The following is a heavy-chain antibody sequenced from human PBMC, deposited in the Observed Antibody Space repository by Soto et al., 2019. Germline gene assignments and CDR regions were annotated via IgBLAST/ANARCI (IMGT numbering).Heavy chain of an antibody. Sequence: ASVKVSCKTSGYTFSSIGISWVRQAPGQGLEWMGWISPHKDDTYYAQRLQGRVTMTTDTSMSTAYMELRSLRSDDTAVYFCVRDLDGSGSYYTNYWGQGTLVTVSS. J-gene: IGHJ4*02. CDR2: ISPHKDDT. CDR3: VRDLDGSGSYYTNY. D-gene: IGHD3-10*01. CDR1: GYTFSSIG. V-gene: IGHV1-18*01.